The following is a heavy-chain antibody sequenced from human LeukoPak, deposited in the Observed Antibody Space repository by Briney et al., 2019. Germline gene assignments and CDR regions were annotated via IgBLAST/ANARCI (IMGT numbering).Heavy chain of an antibody. Sequence: PGGSLRLSCAASGFTFSSYAMSWVRPAPGKGLEWVSAISGSGGSTYYADSVKGRFTISRDNSKNTLYLQMNSLRAEDTAVYYCANNGRAVAVHYYYYGMDVWGQGTTVTVSS. V-gene: IGHV3-23*01. CDR2: ISGSGGST. CDR1: GFTFSSYA. J-gene: IGHJ6*02. CDR3: ANNGRAVAVHYYYYGMDV. D-gene: IGHD6-19*01.